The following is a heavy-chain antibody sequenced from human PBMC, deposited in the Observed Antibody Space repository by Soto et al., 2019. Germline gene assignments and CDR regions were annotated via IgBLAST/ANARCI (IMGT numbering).Heavy chain of an antibody. CDR1: GFTFSSYS. CDR3: ARERYTMVRGAYPYYFDY. CDR2: ISSSSSTI. J-gene: IGHJ4*02. V-gene: IGHV3-48*01. Sequence: GGSLRLSCAASGFTFSSYSMNWVRQAPGKGLEWVSYISSSSSTIYYADSVKGRFTISRDNAKNSLYLQMNSLRAEDTAVYYCARERYTMVRGAYPYYFDYWGQGTLVTVSS. D-gene: IGHD3-10*01.